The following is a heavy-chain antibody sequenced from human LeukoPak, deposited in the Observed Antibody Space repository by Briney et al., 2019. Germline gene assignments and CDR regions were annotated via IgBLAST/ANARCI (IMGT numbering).Heavy chain of an antibody. CDR1: GGSFSGYY. J-gene: IGHJ5*02. Sequence: PSETLSLTCAVYGGSFSGYYWSWIRQPPGKGLEWIGEINHSGSTNYNPSLKSRVTISVDTSKNQFSLKLSSVTAADTAVYYCARLRVVVVPAARQSWFDPWGQGTLVTVSS. D-gene: IGHD2-2*01. CDR2: INHSGST. CDR3: ARLRVVVVPAARQSWFDP. V-gene: IGHV4-34*01.